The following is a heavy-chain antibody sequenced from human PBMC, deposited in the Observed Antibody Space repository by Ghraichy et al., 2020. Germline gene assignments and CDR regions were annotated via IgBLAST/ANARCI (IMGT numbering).Heavy chain of an antibody. J-gene: IGHJ4*02. V-gene: IGHV1-2*02. CDR3: AREWTSSVSFDY. D-gene: IGHD3/OR15-3a*01. Sequence: ASVKVSCKASGYTFTGYYMHWVRQAPGQGLEWMGWINPNSGGTNYAQKFQGRVTMTRDTSISTAYMELSRLRSDDTAVYYCAREWTSSVSFDYWGQGTLVTVSS. CDR2: INPNSGGT. CDR1: GYTFTGYY.